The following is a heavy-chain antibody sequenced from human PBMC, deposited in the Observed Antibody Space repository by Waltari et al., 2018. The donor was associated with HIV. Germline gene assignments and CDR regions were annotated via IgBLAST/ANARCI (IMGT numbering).Heavy chain of an antibody. CDR2: ISSSRSYI. CDR3: ARGGYNYFDY. Sequence: EVQLVESGGGLVKPGGSLRLSCAASGFSFSSYSMNWVRQAPGKGLEWVSSISSSRSYIYYADSVKGRFTISRDNAKNSLYLQMNSLRAEDTAVYYCARGGYNYFDYWGQGTLVTVSS. V-gene: IGHV3-21*01. CDR1: GFSFSSYS. D-gene: IGHD5-12*01. J-gene: IGHJ4*02.